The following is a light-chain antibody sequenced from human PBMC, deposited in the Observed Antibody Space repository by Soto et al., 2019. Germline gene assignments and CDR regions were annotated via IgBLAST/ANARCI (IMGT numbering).Light chain of an antibody. J-gene: IGKJ3*01. V-gene: IGKV3-20*01. CDR2: GAS. CDR3: QQYGSSPPIT. Sequence: EIVLTQSPGTLSLSPGERATLSCRASQSVSSSYLAWYQQKPGQAPRLLIYGASSRATGIPDRFSGRGSGTDFTLNISRLEHDDFAVYYCQQYGSSPPITFGPGTKVDIK. CDR1: QSVSSSY.